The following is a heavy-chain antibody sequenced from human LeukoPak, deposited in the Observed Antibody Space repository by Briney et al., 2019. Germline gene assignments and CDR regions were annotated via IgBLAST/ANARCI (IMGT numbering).Heavy chain of an antibody. V-gene: IGHV3-7*05. CDR3: ARTRPGDYLDY. Sequence: GGSLRLSCVASAFTFSNYRMSWVRQAPGKGLEWVASVKEDGSEKYYVDSMKGRFTISRDNAENSLYLQMNSLRAEDTAVYYCARTRPGDYLDYWGQGTLVTVSS. CDR1: AFTFSNYR. J-gene: IGHJ4*02. CDR2: VKEDGSEK. D-gene: IGHD3-10*01.